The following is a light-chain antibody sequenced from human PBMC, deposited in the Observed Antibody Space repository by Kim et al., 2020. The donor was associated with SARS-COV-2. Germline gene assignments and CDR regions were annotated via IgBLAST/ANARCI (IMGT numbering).Light chain of an antibody. CDR2: GAS. CDR3: QQYNSWPIT. J-gene: IGKJ5*01. Sequence: EIVMTQSPATLSVSPGERVTLSCRASQSFTSNLAWYQQKPGQAPRLLIYGASTRATGFPARFTGSGSGTGFTLSISSLQSEDFAIYYCQQYNSWPITFGQGTRLEIK. CDR1: QSFTSN. V-gene: IGKV3-15*01.